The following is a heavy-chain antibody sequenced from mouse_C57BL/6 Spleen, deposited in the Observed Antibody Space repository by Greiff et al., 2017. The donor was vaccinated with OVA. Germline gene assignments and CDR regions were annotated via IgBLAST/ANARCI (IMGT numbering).Heavy chain of an antibody. D-gene: IGHD2-5*01. J-gene: IGHJ3*01. Sequence: QVQLKGSGPGLVAPSQSLSITCTVSGFSLTSYGVHWVRQPPGKGLEWLVVIWSDGSTTYNSALKSRLSISKDNSKSQVFLKMNSLQTDDTAMYYCARPIHYSNYVFAYWGQGTLVTVSA. CDR3: ARPIHYSNYVFAY. CDR2: IWSDGST. V-gene: IGHV2-6*03. CDR1: GFSLTSYG.